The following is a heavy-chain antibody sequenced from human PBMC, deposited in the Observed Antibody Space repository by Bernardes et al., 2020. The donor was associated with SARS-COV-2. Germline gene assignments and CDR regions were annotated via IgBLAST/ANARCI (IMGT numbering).Heavy chain of an antibody. CDR2: IDSSDNIR. Sequence: LRLSCAASGFTFSDSYMSWIRQAPGKGPEWVSYIDSSDNIRHYADSVKGRFTISRDNAKNSLYLQMNSLRADDTAVYYCARLPWLQLWLQGFYFDFWGRGTLVAVSS. D-gene: IGHD5-18*01. J-gene: IGHJ4*02. V-gene: IGHV3-11*01. CDR1: GFTFSDSY. CDR3: ARLPWLQLWLQGFYFDF.